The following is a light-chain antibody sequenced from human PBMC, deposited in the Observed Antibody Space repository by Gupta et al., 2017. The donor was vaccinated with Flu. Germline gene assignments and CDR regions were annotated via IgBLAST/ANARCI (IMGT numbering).Light chain of an antibody. CDR1: QSVSANY. Sequence: ELVLTQSPGTLSLSPGERATLSCRASQSVSANYLAWYQQRPGQTPRLLIYVASSMATGIPDRFTGSGSGTDFTLTMSSLVPTDFAVYYCRQYARSQTFGQGTKVEIK. CDR2: VAS. V-gene: IGKV3-20*01. CDR3: RQYARSQT. J-gene: IGKJ1*01.